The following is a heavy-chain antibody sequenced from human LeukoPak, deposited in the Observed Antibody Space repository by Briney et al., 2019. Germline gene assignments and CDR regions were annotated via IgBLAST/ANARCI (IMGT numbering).Heavy chain of an antibody. J-gene: IGHJ4*02. D-gene: IGHD2-8*01. CDR1: GGSISSSSYY. CDR3: ARLTSGAPQVFDY. Sequence: SETLSLTCTVSGGSISSSSYYWGWIRQPPGKGLEWIGSIYYSGSTYYNLSLKSRVTISVDTSKNQFSLKLSSVTAADTAVYYCARLTSGAPQVFDYWGQGTLVTVSS. CDR2: IYYSGST. V-gene: IGHV4-39*01.